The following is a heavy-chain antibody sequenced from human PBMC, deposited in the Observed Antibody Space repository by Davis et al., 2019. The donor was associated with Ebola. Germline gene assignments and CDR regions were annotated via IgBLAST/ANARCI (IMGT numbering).Heavy chain of an antibody. CDR2: INPNSGGT. Sequence: ASVKVSCKASGYTFTVYYMHWVRQAPGQGLEWMGWINPNSGGTNYAQKFQGRVTRTRDTSSSTAYMELSRLRSDDTAVYYCASRPLVPAAAFDYWGQGTLVTVSS. CDR1: GYTFTVYY. D-gene: IGHD2-2*01. CDR3: ASRPLVPAAAFDY. V-gene: IGHV1-2*02. J-gene: IGHJ4*02.